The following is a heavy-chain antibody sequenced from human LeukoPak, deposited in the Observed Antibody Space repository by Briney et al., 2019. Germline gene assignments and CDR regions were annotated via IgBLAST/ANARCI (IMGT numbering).Heavy chain of an antibody. CDR2: ISSSSSTI. CDR3: ARGTGGWYTYYFDY. J-gene: IGHJ4*02. V-gene: IGHV3-48*04. D-gene: IGHD6-19*01. Sequence: LAGGSLRLSCAASGFTFSSYSMNWVRQAPGKGLEWVSYISSSSSTIYYADSVKGRFTISRDNAKNSLYLQMNSLRAEDTAVYYCARGTGGWYTYYFDYWGQGTLVTVSS. CDR1: GFTFSSYS.